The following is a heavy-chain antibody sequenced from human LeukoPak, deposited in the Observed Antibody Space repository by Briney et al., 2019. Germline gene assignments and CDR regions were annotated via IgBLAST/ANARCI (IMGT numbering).Heavy chain of an antibody. V-gene: IGHV3-33*01. Sequence: GGSLRLSCAASGFTFSNYGMHWVRQAPGKGLEWVAVIWFDGIGKYYADSVKGRFTISRDNSKNTLYLQLSSLRAEDTAVYYCARAMAGSSYADYWGQGTLVTVSS. CDR1: GFTFSNYG. D-gene: IGHD6-6*01. CDR2: IWFDGIGK. CDR3: ARAMAGSSYADY. J-gene: IGHJ4*02.